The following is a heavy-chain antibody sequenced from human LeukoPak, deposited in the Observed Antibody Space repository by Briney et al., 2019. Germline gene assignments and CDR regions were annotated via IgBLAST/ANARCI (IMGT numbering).Heavy chain of an antibody. V-gene: IGHV1-2*02. J-gene: IGHJ3*02. CDR3: ARERYFDSSGHSRGHTFDT. CDR2: INPTAADI. D-gene: IGHD3-22*01. CDR1: GYTFTGYY. Sequence: ASVKVSCKASGYTFTGYYIHWVRQAPGQGLEWIGWINPTAADIYYAQPFQGRVAMTRDTSLNVAYMEMSSLKYDDSAVYYCARERYFDSSGHSRGHTFDTWGQGTLVTVSS.